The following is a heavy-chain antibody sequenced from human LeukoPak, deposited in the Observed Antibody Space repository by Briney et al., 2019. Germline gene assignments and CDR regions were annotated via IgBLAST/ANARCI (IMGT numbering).Heavy chain of an antibody. Sequence: GASVKVSCKASGGDFSNYGISWVRQAPGQGLEWMGGIIPVFGTTKYAQKFQGRVTVTADESTSTAYMGVSSLRFEDTAVYYCARGQVRQWLAVPFDDWGQGTLVTVSS. V-gene: IGHV1-69*13. CDR2: IIPVFGTT. CDR1: GGDFSNYG. D-gene: IGHD6-19*01. J-gene: IGHJ4*02. CDR3: ARGQVRQWLAVPFDD.